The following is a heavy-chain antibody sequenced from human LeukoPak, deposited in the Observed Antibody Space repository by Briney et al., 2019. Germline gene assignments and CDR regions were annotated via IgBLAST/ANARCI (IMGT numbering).Heavy chain of an antibody. V-gene: IGHV1-18*01. CDR3: ARDKKRDYYDTDAFDI. D-gene: IGHD3-22*01. CDR2: ISAYNGNT. Sequence: GASVKVSCKASGYTFTSYDINWVRQATGQGLEWMGWISAYNGNTNYAQKLQGRVTITTDTSTSTAYMERRSLRSDATGVYYCARDKKRDYYDTDAFDIWGQGTMVTVSS. CDR1: GYTFTSYD. J-gene: IGHJ3*02.